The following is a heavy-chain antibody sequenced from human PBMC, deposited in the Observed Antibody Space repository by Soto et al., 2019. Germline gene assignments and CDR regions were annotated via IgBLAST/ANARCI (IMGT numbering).Heavy chain of an antibody. CDR1: GDSVSSNTAA. CDR2: TYYRSKWYN. CDR3: ARNWFDP. V-gene: IGHV6-1*01. Sequence: SQTLSLTCAISGDSVSSNTAAWNWIRQSPSRGLEWLGRTYYRSKWYNDYAVSVKSRITINPDTSKNQFSLQMNSLRAEDTAVNYCARNWFDPWGQGTLVTVSS. J-gene: IGHJ5*02.